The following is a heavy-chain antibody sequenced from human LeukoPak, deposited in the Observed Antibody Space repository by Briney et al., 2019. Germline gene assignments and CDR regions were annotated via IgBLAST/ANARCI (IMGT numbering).Heavy chain of an antibody. CDR3: ARGGRYSYEGFDP. J-gene: IGHJ5*02. D-gene: IGHD5-18*01. CDR2: STNKASSYNT. V-gene: IGHV3-72*01. Sequence: GGSLRLSCAASGFTLSDHYMDWVRQAPGKGLEWVGRSTNKASSYNTIYAASVKGRFTVSRDDSKSSFYLQMNSLKTEDTAVYYCARGGRYSYEGFDPWGQGTLVTVSS. CDR1: GFTLSDHY.